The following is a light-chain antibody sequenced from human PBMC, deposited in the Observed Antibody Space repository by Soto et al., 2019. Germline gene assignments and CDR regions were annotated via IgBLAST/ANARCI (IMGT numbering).Light chain of an antibody. J-gene: IGKJ2*01. CDR1: QSVRSSF. Sequence: EIVLTQSPGTLSLSPGERATLSCRASQSVRSSFFAWYQQKPGQAPRLLIYDVSIRATGTPDRFSGSGSGTDFTLSINRLEPEEFAMYYCQQYDDSVLYTFGQGTKLEI. CDR2: DVS. CDR3: QQYDDSVLYT. V-gene: IGKV3-20*01.